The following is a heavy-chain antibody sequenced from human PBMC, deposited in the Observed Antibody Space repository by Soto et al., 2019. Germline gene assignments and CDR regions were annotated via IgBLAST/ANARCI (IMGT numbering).Heavy chain of an antibody. CDR1: GYTFTSYG. CDR2: ISAYNGNT. J-gene: IGHJ4*02. V-gene: IGHV1-18*01. Sequence: ASVKVSYKASGYTFTSYGISWVRQAPGQGLEWMGWISAYNGNTNYAQKLQGRVTMTTDTSTSTAYMELRSLRSDDTAVYYCARVDDFWSGYPHFDYWGQGTLVTVSS. D-gene: IGHD3-3*01. CDR3: ARVDDFWSGYPHFDY.